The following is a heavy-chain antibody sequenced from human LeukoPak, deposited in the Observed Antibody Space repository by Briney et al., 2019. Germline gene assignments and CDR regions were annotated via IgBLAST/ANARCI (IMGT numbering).Heavy chain of an antibody. J-gene: IGHJ4*02. Sequence: PGGSLRLSCTASGFNFGIYGMHWVRQAPGKGLEWVAVMWDDGTNEYYVESVKGRFTISRDNGKRTLYLQMNSLRAEDTAVYYCAKDYSRVQLQTPFDYWGQGTLVTVSS. CDR1: GFNFGIYG. CDR2: MWDDGTNE. CDR3: AKDYSRVQLQTPFDY. V-gene: IGHV3-33*03. D-gene: IGHD5-18*01.